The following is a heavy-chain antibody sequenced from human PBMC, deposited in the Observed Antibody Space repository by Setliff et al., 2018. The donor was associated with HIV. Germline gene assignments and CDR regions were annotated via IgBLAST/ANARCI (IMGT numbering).Heavy chain of an antibody. D-gene: IGHD2-21*01. V-gene: IGHV3-72*01. CDR1: GFTLSDHY. J-gene: IGHJ6*02. CDR2: IRNKANSFTI. Sequence: GSLRLSCAASGFTLSDHYMDWVRQAPGKGLEWVGRIRNKANSFTIEYAASVRGRFTISKDDSKNTLYLQMNSLKTEDTGVYFCATDNGPSYSMDIWGQGTTVTVSS. CDR3: ATDNGPSYSMDI.